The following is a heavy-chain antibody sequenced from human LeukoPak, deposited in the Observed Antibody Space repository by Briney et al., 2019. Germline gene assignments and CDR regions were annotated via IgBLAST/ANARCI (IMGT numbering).Heavy chain of an antibody. V-gene: IGHV3-23*01. J-gene: IGHJ4*02. CDR2: VSGSGDST. CDR3: AKETEAAAGPLDY. CDR1: GFTFSSYA. D-gene: IGHD6-13*01. Sequence: GGSLRLSCAASGFTFSSYAMSWVRQAPGKGLEWVSVVSGSGDSTYYADPVKGRFTISRDNSKNTLYLQMNSLRAEDTAAYYCAKETEAAAGPLDYWGQGTLVTVSS.